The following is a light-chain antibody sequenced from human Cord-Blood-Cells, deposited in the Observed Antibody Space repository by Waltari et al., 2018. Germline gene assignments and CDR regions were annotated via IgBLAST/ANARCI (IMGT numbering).Light chain of an antibody. CDR2: KNN. CDR1: SSNIGSNY. V-gene: IGLV1-47*01. Sequence: QSVLTQPPSASGTPGQRVTISCSGSSSNIGSNYVYWYQQLPGTAPKLRIYKNNRRPSGVPDRFSGSQSGPSASVAISGLRSKDEAEYYCAAWDDSLGGVVFGGGTKLTVL. J-gene: IGLJ2*01. CDR3: AAWDDSLGGVV.